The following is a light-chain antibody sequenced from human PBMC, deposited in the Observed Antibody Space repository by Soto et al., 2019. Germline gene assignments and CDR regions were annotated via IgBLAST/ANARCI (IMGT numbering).Light chain of an antibody. Sequence: EIVWTQSPGILYLSPGDRATLSCRASQSISSGFLAWYQQKVGQAPRLLIYDASNRATGVPDRFSGSGSETDFTLTISRLEPEDFALYYCQQYGSSAPITFGQGTRLEIK. J-gene: IGKJ5*01. V-gene: IGKV3-20*01. CDR1: QSISSGF. CDR2: DAS. CDR3: QQYGSSAPIT.